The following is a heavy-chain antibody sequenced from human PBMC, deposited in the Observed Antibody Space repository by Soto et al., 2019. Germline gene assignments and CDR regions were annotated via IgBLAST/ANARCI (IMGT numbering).Heavy chain of an antibody. V-gene: IGHV3-48*03. Sequence: GRSLRLSCAVSGFIFSNYEMNWVRQAPGKGLEWISYISSLGSTIYYADSVKGRFTISSDNARDSLFLQMNSLRVEDTAVYYFARDLRTPYPFDYWGQPLLGTVSS. CDR1: GFIFSNYE. D-gene: IGHD4-17*01. J-gene: IGHJ4*02. CDR3: ARDLRTPYPFDY. CDR2: ISSLGSTI.